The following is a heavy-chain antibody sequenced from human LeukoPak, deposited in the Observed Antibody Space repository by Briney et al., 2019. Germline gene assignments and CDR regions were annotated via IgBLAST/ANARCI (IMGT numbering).Heavy chain of an antibody. J-gene: IGHJ4*02. Sequence: SETLSLTCTVSGGSISSYYWSWIRQPPGKGLEWIGEINHSGSTNYNPSLKSRVTISVDTSKNQFSLKLSSVTAADTAVYYCARGLEWFLSGYFDYWGQGTLVTVSS. CDR2: INHSGST. CDR1: GGSISSYY. V-gene: IGHV4-34*01. CDR3: ARGLEWFLSGYFDY. D-gene: IGHD3-3*01.